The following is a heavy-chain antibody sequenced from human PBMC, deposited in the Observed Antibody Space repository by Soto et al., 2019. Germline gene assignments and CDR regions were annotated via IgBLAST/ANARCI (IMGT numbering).Heavy chain of an antibody. V-gene: IGHV4-59*01. J-gene: IGHJ4*02. D-gene: IGHD3-22*01. CDR2: IYYRGST. Sequence: PSETLSLTCTVSGGSISSYYWSWIRQPPGKGLEWIGYIYYRGSTNYNSSLKSRVTISVDTSKNKLSLKLSSVTAADTAVYYCARATYYYDSSGYYGYYFDYWGQGTLVTVSS. CDR3: ARATYYYDSSGYYGYYFDY. CDR1: GGSISSYY.